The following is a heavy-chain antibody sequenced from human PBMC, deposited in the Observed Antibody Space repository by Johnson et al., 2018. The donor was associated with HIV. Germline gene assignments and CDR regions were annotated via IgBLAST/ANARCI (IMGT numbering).Heavy chain of an antibody. Sequence: VQLVESGGGLVQPGGSLRLSCAASGFTFSSYAMIWVRQAPGKGLEWVSAISGSGGSTYYADSVKGRFTISRDNSKNTLYLQMNSLRAEDTAVYYCAKEGADYNFWSGYSSNAFDIWGQGTMVTVSS. V-gene: IGHV3-23*04. CDR3: AKEGADYNFWSGYSSNAFDI. CDR1: GFTFSSYA. J-gene: IGHJ3*02. D-gene: IGHD3-3*01. CDR2: ISGSGGST.